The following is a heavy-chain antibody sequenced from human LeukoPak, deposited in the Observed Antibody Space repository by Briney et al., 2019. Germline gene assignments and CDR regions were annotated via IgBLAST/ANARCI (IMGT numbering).Heavy chain of an antibody. Sequence: PSETLSLTCAVSGGSINSGGFSWSWIRQPPGKGLEWIGYIYHSGSTYYNPSLKSRVTISVDRSKNRFSLNLSSVTAADTAVYYCASQQWLVLRHDAFDIWGQGTMVIVPS. J-gene: IGHJ3*02. V-gene: IGHV4-30-2*01. CDR2: IYHSGST. D-gene: IGHD6-19*01. CDR1: GGSINSGGFS. CDR3: ASQQWLVLRHDAFDI.